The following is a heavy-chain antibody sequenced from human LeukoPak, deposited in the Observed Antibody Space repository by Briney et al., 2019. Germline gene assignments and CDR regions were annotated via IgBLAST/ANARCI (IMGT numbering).Heavy chain of an antibody. D-gene: IGHD6-13*01. J-gene: IGHJ4*02. CDR1: GGTFSSYA. Sequence: ASVKVSCTASGGTFSSYAISWVRQAPGQGLEWMGGIIPIFGTANYAQKFQGRATITADKSTSTAYMELSSLRSEDTAVYYCAREGRNFQQQLVYFDYWGQGTLVTVSS. CDR3: AREGRNFQQQLVYFDY. CDR2: IIPIFGTA. V-gene: IGHV1-69*06.